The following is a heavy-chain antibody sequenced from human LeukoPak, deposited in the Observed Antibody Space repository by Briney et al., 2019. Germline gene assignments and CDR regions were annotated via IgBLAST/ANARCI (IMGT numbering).Heavy chain of an antibody. CDR1: GFTFSSYA. J-gene: IGHJ4*02. D-gene: IGHD6-19*01. V-gene: IGHV3-23*01. Sequence: GGSLRLSCAASGFTFSSYAMSWVRQAPGKGLEWVSAISGSGGSTYYADSVKGRFTISRDNAKNSLYLQMNSLRAEDTAVYYCAREGSSGPFDYFDYWGQGTLVTVSS. CDR3: AREGSSGPFDYFDY. CDR2: ISGSGGST.